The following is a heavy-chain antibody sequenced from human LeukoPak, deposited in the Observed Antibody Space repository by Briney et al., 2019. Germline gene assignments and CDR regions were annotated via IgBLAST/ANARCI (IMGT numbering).Heavy chain of an antibody. D-gene: IGHD2-2*01. V-gene: IGHV3-9*01. Sequence: PGGSLRLSCAASGFIFDDYAMHWVRQAPGKGLEWVSGISWNSGSIGYADSVKGRFTISRDNAKNSLYLQMNSLRAEDTSVYYCARSPTSWYFDYWGQGTLVTVSS. CDR3: ARSPTSWYFDY. CDR1: GFIFDDYA. J-gene: IGHJ4*02. CDR2: ISWNSGSI.